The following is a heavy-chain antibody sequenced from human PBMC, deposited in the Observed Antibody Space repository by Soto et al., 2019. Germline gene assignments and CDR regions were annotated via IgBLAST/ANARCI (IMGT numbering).Heavy chain of an antibody. CDR1: GGTFSSYA. CDR3: GRDRSIAAAGFGY. CDR2: IIPIFGTA. J-gene: IGHJ4*02. Sequence: SVKVSCKASGGTFSSYAISWVRQAPGQGLEWMGGIIPIFGTANYAQKFQGRVTITADESTSTAYMELSSLRSEDTAVYYCGRDRSIAAAGFGYWGQGTLVTVSS. D-gene: IGHD6-13*01. V-gene: IGHV1-69*13.